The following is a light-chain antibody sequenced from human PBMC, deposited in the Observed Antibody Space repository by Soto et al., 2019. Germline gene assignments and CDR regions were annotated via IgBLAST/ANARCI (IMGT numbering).Light chain of an antibody. CDR1: SSDVGSYDL. J-gene: IGLJ2*01. Sequence: QSALTQPASVSGSPGQSITISCTGTSSDVGSYDLVSWYQQYPGKAPKLIIYEVNKRPSGVSNRFSGAKSGNTASLTISGLQTEDEADYDCCSYAGGNTLIFGGGTKVTVL. CDR3: CSYAGGNTLI. CDR2: EVN. V-gene: IGLV2-23*02.